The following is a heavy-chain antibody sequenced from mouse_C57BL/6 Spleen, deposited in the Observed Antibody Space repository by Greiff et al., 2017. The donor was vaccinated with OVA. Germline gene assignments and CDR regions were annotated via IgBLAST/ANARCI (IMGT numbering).Heavy chain of an antibody. D-gene: IGHD2-1*01. CDR1: GFTFSDYG. Sequence: EVQRVESGGGLVKPGGSLKLSCAASGFTFSDYGLHWVRQAPEKGLEWVAYISSGSSTLYYEDTVQGRFTIARDKAKNTLVLQMTSLRSEDTTMYYCARGYYGNLYAMDYWGQGTSVTVSS. CDR2: ISSGSSTL. CDR3: ARGYYGNLYAMDY. V-gene: IGHV5-17*01. J-gene: IGHJ4*01.